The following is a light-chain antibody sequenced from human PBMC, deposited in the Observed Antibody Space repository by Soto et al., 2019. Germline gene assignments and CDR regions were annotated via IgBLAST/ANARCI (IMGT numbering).Light chain of an antibody. CDR2: GAS. CDR3: HQYGSSPLT. J-gene: IGKJ3*01. V-gene: IGKV3-20*01. Sequence: EIVLTQSPGTLSLSPGERATLTCRASQSVTSNFLAWYQQKPGQAPRLLMYGASSRATGIPDRFSGSGSGKDFTLTLNRLEPEDFALYSCHQYGSSPLTSGPGTKGDIK. CDR1: QSVTSNF.